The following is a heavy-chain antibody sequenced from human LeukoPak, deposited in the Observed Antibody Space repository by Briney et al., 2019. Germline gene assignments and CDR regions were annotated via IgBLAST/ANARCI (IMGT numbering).Heavy chain of an antibody. J-gene: IGHJ4*02. CDR1: GFTVSSNY. CDR2: IYSGGST. CDR3: AKDPAAYLLRLYFDY. Sequence: GGSLRLSCAASGFTVSSNYMSWVRQAPGKGLEWVSVIYSGGSTYYADSVKGRFTISRHNSKNTLYLQMNSLGAEDTAVYYCAKDPAAYLLRLYFDYWGQGTLVTVSS. D-gene: IGHD2/OR15-2a*01. V-gene: IGHV3-53*01.